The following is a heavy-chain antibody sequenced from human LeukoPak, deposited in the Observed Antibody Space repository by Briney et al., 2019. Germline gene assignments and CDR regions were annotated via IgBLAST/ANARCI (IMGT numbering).Heavy chain of an antibody. Sequence: SETLSLTCSVSGGHITEYYWSWIRQPPGKGLEWIGYIYHTGSTNYSPSLKSRVTMSVDASRNQFSLKLVSVTAADTAVYYCARDRGTTGYYYLDSWGKGILVTVSS. D-gene: IGHD1-26*01. CDR1: GGHITEYY. V-gene: IGHV4-59*01. CDR2: IYHTGST. CDR3: ARDRGTTGYYYLDS. J-gene: IGHJ4*02.